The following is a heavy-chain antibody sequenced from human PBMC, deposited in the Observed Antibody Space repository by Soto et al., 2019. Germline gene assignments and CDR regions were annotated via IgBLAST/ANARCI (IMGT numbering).Heavy chain of an antibody. CDR1: GFTFSSYW. D-gene: IGHD6-19*01. CDR3: ARDLGSGWEDY. Sequence: GGSLRLSCAASGFTFSSYWMSWVRQAPGKGLEWVANIKQDGSEKYYVDSVKGRFTISRDNAKNSLYLQMNSLRAEDTAEYYCARDLGSGWEDYWGQGTLVTVSS. CDR2: IKQDGSEK. V-gene: IGHV3-7*01. J-gene: IGHJ4*02.